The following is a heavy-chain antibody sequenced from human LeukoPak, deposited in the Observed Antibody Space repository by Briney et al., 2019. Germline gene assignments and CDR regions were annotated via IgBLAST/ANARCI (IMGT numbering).Heavy chain of an antibody. Sequence: ASVKVSCKASGYTFTAYYMHWVRQAPGQGLEWMGWINPNSGGTNYAQKFQGRVTMTRDTSISTAYMELSRLRSGDTAVYYCWYYYDSSNAVVNAFDIWGQGTMVTVSS. D-gene: IGHD3-22*01. J-gene: IGHJ3*02. CDR2: INPNSGGT. CDR3: WYYYDSSNAVVNAFDI. V-gene: IGHV1-2*02. CDR1: GYTFTAYY.